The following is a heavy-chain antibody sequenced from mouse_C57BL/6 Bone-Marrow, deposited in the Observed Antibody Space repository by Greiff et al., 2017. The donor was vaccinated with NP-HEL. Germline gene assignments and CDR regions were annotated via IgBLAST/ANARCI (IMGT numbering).Heavy chain of an antibody. Sequence: DVKLVESGGDLVKPGGSLKLSCAASGFTFSSYGMSWVRQTPDKRLEWVATISSGGSYTYYPDSVKGRFTISRDNAKNTLYLQMSSLKSEDTAMYYCAASPRYDYDVDYWGQGTTLTVSS. D-gene: IGHD2-4*01. CDR1: GFTFSSYG. V-gene: IGHV5-6*02. CDR2: ISSGGSYT. CDR3: AASPRYDYDVDY. J-gene: IGHJ2*01.